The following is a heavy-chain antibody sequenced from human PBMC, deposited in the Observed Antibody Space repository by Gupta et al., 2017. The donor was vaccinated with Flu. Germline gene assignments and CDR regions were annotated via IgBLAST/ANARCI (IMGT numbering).Heavy chain of an antibody. V-gene: IGHV3-23*01. Sequence: EVQLLESGGDLVQPGGSLRLSCAASGFTFSNYAMSWVRQAPGKGLEWGSSLSASGRSPYSADSGKGRFTISRDKSKNTLYLQMTGLRVEDTAIYYCAKGSEKQLVPIYPDHWGQGTLVTVSS. J-gene: IGHJ4*02. CDR1: GFTFSNYA. CDR3: AKGSEKQLVPIYPDH. D-gene: IGHD6-6*01. CDR2: LSASGRSP.